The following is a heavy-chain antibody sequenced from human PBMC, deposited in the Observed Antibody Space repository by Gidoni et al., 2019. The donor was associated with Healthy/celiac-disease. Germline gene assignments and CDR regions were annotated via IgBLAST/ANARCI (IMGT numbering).Heavy chain of an antibody. V-gene: IGHV1-69*04. CDR1: GGTFSSYA. D-gene: IGHD3-22*01. CDR2: IIPILGLA. J-gene: IGHJ5*02. Sequence: QVQLVQSGAEVKKPGSSVKVSCKASGGTFSSYAISWVRQAPGQGLEWMGRIIPILGLANYAPKFQGRVTITADKSTSTAYMELSSLRSEDTAVYYYARTYYYDSSGYYYDNWFDPWGQGTLVTVSS. CDR3: ARTYYYDSSGYYYDNWFDP.